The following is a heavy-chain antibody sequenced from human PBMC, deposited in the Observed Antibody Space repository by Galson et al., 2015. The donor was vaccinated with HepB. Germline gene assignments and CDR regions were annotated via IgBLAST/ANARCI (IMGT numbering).Heavy chain of an antibody. V-gene: IGHV1-8*01. CDR1: GYTFTSYD. CDR2: MNPNSGNT. J-gene: IGHJ4*02. CDR3: ARESTYCSGGSCYSFWPN. Sequence: SVKVSCKASGYTFTSYDINWVRQATGQGLEWMGWMNPNSGNTGYAQKFQGRVTMTRNTSISTAYMELSSLRSEDTAVYYCARESTYCSGGSCYSFWPNWGQGTLVTVSS. D-gene: IGHD2-15*01.